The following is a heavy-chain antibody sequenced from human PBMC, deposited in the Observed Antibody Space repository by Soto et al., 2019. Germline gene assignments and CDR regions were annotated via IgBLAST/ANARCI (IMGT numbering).Heavy chain of an antibody. CDR3: AREGEASAYDLDY. Sequence: ASVKVSCKASGYTFTGYHMHWVRQAPGQGLEWMGIINPSGGNTKYAQKFQGRVTVTRDTSTSTVYMELSSLRYEDTAVYFCAREGEASAYDLDYWGQGTLVTVSS. V-gene: IGHV1-46*01. D-gene: IGHD3-3*01. J-gene: IGHJ4*02. CDR2: INPSGGNT. CDR1: GYTFTGYH.